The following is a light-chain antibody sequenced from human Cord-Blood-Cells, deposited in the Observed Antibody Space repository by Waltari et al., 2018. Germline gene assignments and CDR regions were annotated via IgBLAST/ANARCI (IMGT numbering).Light chain of an antibody. CDR1: QGISSW. CDR3: QQANSFPYT. Sequence: DIQMTQSPSSVSASVGDRVTITCRASQGISSWLVWYQQKPGKAPKLLIYAASSLQSGVPSRFSGSGSGTDFTLTISSPQPEDFATYYCQQANSFPYTFGQGTKLEIK. V-gene: IGKV1-12*01. CDR2: AAS. J-gene: IGKJ2*01.